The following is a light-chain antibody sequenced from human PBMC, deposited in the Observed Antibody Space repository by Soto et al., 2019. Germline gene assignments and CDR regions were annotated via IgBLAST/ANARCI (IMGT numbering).Light chain of an antibody. Sequence: DIQLTQSPSSLSASVGDRVTITCRASQSIGGYLNWYQQKPGKAPNLLIYAASNLHSGAPSRFSGSGSGTHFTLTINSLQPEDVATYDGQQRFNTPWTFGQGTKVDIK. CDR2: AAS. J-gene: IGKJ1*01. CDR1: QSIGGY. CDR3: QQRFNTPWT. V-gene: IGKV1-39*01.